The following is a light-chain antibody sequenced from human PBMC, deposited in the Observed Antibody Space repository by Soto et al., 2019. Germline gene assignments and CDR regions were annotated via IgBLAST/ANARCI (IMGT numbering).Light chain of an antibody. Sequence: EIVFTQSPGALSLSSGARATLSCRVSQSVSNTYIGLYQQKPGQAPRLLIYGTSNRASGIPDRFSGSGSGTDFTLTISRLEPEDFAVYYCQQYGSSPPDTFGQGTKLEIK. J-gene: IGKJ2*01. CDR3: QQYGSSPPDT. V-gene: IGKV3-20*01. CDR1: QSVSNTY. CDR2: GTS.